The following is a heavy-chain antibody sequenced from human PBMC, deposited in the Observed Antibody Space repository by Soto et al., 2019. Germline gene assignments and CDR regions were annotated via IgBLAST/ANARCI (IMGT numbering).Heavy chain of an antibody. Sequence: PGESLKISCKGSGYSFTTYWIAWVRQMPGKGLEWMGIIYPGDSDTIYSPSFQGQVTISADKSITTAYLQWRSLKASDTAIYYCERRRGYGMDVWGQGTTVTVSS. CDR2: IYPGDSDT. J-gene: IGHJ6*02. CDR1: GYSFTTYW. CDR3: ERRRGYGMDV. V-gene: IGHV5-51*01.